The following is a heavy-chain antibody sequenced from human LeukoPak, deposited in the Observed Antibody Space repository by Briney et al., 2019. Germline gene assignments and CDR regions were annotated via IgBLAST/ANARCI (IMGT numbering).Heavy chain of an antibody. CDR2: IRGSSDVL. V-gene: IGHV3-48*02. J-gene: IGHJ4*02. D-gene: IGHD3-22*01. Sequence: GGSLRLSCAASGFTFSTNSMNWVRQAPGKGLEWVSYIRGSSDVLYYADSVKGRFTISRDNAKNSLYLQMNSLRDEDTAVYYCARGDYSAGNYYGPDYWGQGTLVTVSS. CDR3: ARGDYSAGNYYGPDY. CDR1: GFTFSTNS.